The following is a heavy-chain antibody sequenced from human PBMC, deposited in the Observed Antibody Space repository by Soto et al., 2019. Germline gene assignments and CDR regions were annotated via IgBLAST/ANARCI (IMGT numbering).Heavy chain of an antibody. V-gene: IGHV4-61*02. Sequence: ASETLSLTCTVSGGSISSGGYYWSWIRQPAGKGLEWIGRLNTYGNTHYNPSLKSRVTVSVDTSRNQFFLTLRSVTAADSAVYHCGRESGETWDYEASWGQGTPVTVSS. CDR3: GRESGETWDYEAS. D-gene: IGHD1-7*01. J-gene: IGHJ5*02. CDR2: LNTYGNT. CDR1: GGSISSGGYY.